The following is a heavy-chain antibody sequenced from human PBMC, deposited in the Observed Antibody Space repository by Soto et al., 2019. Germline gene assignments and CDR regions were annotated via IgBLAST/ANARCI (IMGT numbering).Heavy chain of an antibody. CDR1: GFTFSSFS. CDR2: VTPSASST. D-gene: IGHD1-26*01. J-gene: IGHJ3*01. V-gene: IGHV3-23*01. Sequence: GQLLESGGGMVQPGGALRISCAASGFTFSSFSMNWFRLPPGRGLERVAAVTPSASSTHYADSVKGRFTISRHNSKNTLYLQMNSLRADDTAVYYCAKGGAVLLEPFDVWGQGTMVTVSS. CDR3: AKGGAVLLEPFDV.